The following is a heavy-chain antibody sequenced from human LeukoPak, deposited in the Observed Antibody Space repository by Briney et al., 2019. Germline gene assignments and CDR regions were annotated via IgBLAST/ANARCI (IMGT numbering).Heavy chain of an antibody. CDR1: GFSFDDYD. D-gene: IGHD3-10*01. CDR3: AREFYGSGELYYFDY. Sequence: GGSLRLSCAASGFSFDDYDMAWLRQAPGKGLEWVSDIDWKGQPTSYADSVKGRFTISRDNAKNSLYLQMNSLRAEDTAVYYCAREFYGSGELYYFDYWGQGTLVTVSS. V-gene: IGHV3-20*04. CDR2: IDWKGQPT. J-gene: IGHJ4*02.